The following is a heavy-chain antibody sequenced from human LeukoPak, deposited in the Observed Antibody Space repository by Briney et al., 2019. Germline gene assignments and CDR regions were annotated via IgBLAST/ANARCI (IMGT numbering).Heavy chain of an antibody. J-gene: IGHJ4*02. CDR1: GFTVSSNY. CDR2: IYSGGST. CDR3: ARAVNDYGDYVGQFDY. D-gene: IGHD4-17*01. V-gene: IGHV3-53*01. Sequence: PGGSLRLSCAASGFTVSSNYMSWVRQAPGKGLEWVSVIYSGGSTYYADSVKGRFTISRDNSKNTLYLQMNSLRAEDTAVYYCARAVNDYGDYVGQFDYWGQGTLVTVSS.